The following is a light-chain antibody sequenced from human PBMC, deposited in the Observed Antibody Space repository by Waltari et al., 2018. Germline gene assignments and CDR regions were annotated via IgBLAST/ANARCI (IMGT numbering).Light chain of an antibody. CDR2: RAS. J-gene: IGKJ2*01. Sequence: ETLMTQSPATLSASPGERVTLSCRASQSVTTNLAWYQQKPGQAPRLLIYRASTRATGVPARFSGSGSGTEFTLTINALQSEDFAVYYCHQYNNWPPNTFGQGTLLEIK. CDR1: QSVTTN. CDR3: HQYNNWPPNT. V-gene: IGKV3-15*01.